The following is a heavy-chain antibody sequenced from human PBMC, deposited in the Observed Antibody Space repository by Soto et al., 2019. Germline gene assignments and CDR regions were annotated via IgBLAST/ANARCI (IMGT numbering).Heavy chain of an antibody. CDR1: GGTFSGYY. J-gene: IGHJ4*02. CDR3: ARDGDSSSSLDY. D-gene: IGHD6-6*01. CDR2: INHSGST. V-gene: IGHV4-34*01. Sequence: QVQLQQWGAGLLKPSETLSLTCAVYGGTFSGYYWSWVRQPPRKGLEWIGEINHSGSTNYNPSHKTRVTTSVDTSKNQFSLKLSSVTAADTAVYYCARDGDSSSSLDYWGQGTLVTVSS.